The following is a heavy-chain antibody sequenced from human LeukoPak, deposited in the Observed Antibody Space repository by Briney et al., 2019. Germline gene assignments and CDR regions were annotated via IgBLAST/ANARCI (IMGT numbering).Heavy chain of an antibody. CDR3: ARYDSSGYYPNY. V-gene: IGHV1-69*01. CDR2: IIPIFGTA. Sequence: SVKVSCKASGYTFTSYGISWVRQAPGQGLEWMGGIIPIFGTANYAQKFQGRVTITADESTSTAYMELSSLRSEDTAVYYCARYDSSGYYPNYWGQGTLVTVSS. J-gene: IGHJ4*02. D-gene: IGHD3-22*01. CDR1: GYTFTSYG.